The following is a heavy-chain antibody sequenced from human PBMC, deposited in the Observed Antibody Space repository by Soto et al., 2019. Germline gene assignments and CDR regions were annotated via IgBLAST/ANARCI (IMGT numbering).Heavy chain of an antibody. CDR3: ARTITMIEEFDP. D-gene: IGHD3-22*01. CDR2: IDPSDSYT. CDR1: GYSFTSYW. V-gene: IGHV5-10-1*01. J-gene: IGHJ5*02. Sequence: PGESLKISCKGSGYSFTSYWIAWVRQVPGKGLEWMGRIDPSDSYTNYSPSFQGHVTISADKSISTAYLQWSSLKASDTAMYYCARTITMIEEFDPWGQGTLVTVSS.